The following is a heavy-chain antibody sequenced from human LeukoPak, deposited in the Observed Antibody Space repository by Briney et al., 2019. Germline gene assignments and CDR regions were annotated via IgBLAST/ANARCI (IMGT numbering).Heavy chain of an antibody. D-gene: IGHD3-16*01. Sequence: GGSLRLSCAASGFTFSRYSMNWVRQAPGKGLEWVSYISSSSRPIYYADSVKGRFTISRDNAKNSLYLQMDSLRDEDTAVYYCARGYDYFDYWGQGTLVTVSS. CDR2: ISSSSRPI. J-gene: IGHJ4*02. V-gene: IGHV3-48*02. CDR3: ARGYDYFDY. CDR1: GFTFSRYS.